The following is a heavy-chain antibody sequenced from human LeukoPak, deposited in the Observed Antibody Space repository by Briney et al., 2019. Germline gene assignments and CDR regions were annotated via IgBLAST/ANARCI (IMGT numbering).Heavy chain of an antibody. CDR1: GGSISSSSSY. V-gene: IGHV4-39*01. CDR3: ARHGSRSSGWYSLGWFDP. CDR2: IYYSGST. Sequence: PSETLSLTCTVSGGSISSSSSYWGWIRQPPGKGLEWIGSIYYSGSTYYNPSLKSRVTISVDTSKNQFSLKLSSVTAADTAVYYCARHGSRSSGWYSLGWFDPWGQGTLVTVSS. D-gene: IGHD6-19*01. J-gene: IGHJ5*02.